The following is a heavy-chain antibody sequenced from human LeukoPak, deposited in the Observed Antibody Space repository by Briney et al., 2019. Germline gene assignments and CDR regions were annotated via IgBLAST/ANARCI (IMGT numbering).Heavy chain of an antibody. CDR1: GFTFSSYA. D-gene: IGHD5-18*01. Sequence: GGSLRLSCAASGFTFSSYAMSWVRQAPGKGLEWVSVLYSGDTTYYTDSVKGRFTISRDNAKNTLYLQMNSLRAEDTAVYYCASDSGYIYSQGLPAAFDNWGQGTLVTVSS. V-gene: IGHV3-53*01. J-gene: IGHJ4*02. CDR2: LYSGDTT. CDR3: ASDSGYIYSQGLPAAFDN.